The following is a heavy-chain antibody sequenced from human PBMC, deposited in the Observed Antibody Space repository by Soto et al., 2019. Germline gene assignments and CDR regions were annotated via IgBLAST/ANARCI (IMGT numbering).Heavy chain of an antibody. CDR2: MYYSGST. Sequence: SETLSLTCTVSGGSISSGGYYWSWLRQHPGKGLEWIVYMYYSGSTYYNPSLKSRVTISVDTSKNKLSLKLSSVTAAVTALYHCARMVTYYYDSSGYYPGSYYLEHRGQGTLVTVSS. D-gene: IGHD3-22*01. J-gene: IGHJ4*02. CDR1: GGSISSGGYY. CDR3: ARMVTYYYDSSGYYPGSYYLEH. V-gene: IGHV4-31*03.